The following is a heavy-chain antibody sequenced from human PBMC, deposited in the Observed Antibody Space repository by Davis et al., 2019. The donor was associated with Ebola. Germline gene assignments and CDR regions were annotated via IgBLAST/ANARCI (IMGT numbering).Heavy chain of an antibody. Sequence: GESLKISCAASGVTFSSYGMHWVRQAPGKGLEWVAVISYDGSNKYYADSVKGRFTISRDNSKNTLYLQMNSLRAEDTAVYYCAKVEASGYWGQGTLVTVSS. V-gene: IGHV3-30*18. J-gene: IGHJ4*02. D-gene: IGHD1-26*01. CDR3: AKVEASGY. CDR1: GVTFSSYG. CDR2: ISYDGSNK.